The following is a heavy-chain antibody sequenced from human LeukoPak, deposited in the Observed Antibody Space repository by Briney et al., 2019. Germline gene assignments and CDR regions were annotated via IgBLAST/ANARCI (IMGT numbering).Heavy chain of an antibody. Sequence: GGSLRLSCAASGFTLSSYWMHWVRQGPGKGLEWVSRINSDGSSTTYADSVKGRFTISRDNAKNTLYMQMNSLRAEDTAVYYCIRGYNSGPGGYWGQGTLVTVSS. D-gene: IGHD6-19*01. CDR1: GFTLSSYW. J-gene: IGHJ4*02. V-gene: IGHV3-74*01. CDR2: INSDGSST. CDR3: IRGYNSGPGGY.